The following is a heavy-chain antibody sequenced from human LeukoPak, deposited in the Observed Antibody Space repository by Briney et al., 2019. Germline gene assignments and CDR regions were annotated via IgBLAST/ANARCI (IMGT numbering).Heavy chain of an antibody. CDR1: GYTFTSYG. D-gene: IGHD3-3*01. J-gene: IGHJ5*02. CDR2: ISAYNGNT. V-gene: IGHV1-18*01. CDR3: ARDIKYHGSSAYYDFWSGP. Sequence: ASVKVSCKASGYTFTSYGISWVRQAPGQGLEWMGWISAYNGNTNYAQKLQGRVTMTTDTSTSTAYMELRSLRSDDTAVYYCARDIKYHGSSAYYDFWSGPWGQGTLVTVSS.